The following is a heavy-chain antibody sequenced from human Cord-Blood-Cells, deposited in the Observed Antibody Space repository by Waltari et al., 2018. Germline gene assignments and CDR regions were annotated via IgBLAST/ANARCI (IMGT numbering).Heavy chain of an antibody. CDR1: GFTFSSYG. D-gene: IGHD3-10*01. CDR3: AKEGPYYGSGSALDY. J-gene: IGHJ4*02. V-gene: IGHV3-30*18. Sequence: QRLSCAASGFTFSSYGMHWVRQAPGKGLAWVAVISYDGSNKYYADSVKGRFTISRDNSKNTLYLQMNSLRAEDTAVYYCAKEGPYYGSGSALDYWGQGTLVTVSS. CDR2: ISYDGSNK.